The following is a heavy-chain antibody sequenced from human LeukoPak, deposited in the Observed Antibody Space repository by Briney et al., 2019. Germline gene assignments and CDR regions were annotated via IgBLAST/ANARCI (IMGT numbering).Heavy chain of an antibody. J-gene: IGHJ4*02. CDR3: ARWEHAGGYVY. CDR1: GFTFSSYG. Sequence: GGSLRLSCAASGFTFSSYGMNWVRQAPGKGLDWVSSISSSSSYIYYADSVKGRFTISRDNAKNSVYLQMNSLRAEDTAVYYCARWEHAGGYVYWGQGTLVTVSS. CDR2: ISSSSSYI. V-gene: IGHV3-21*01. D-gene: IGHD1/OR15-1a*01.